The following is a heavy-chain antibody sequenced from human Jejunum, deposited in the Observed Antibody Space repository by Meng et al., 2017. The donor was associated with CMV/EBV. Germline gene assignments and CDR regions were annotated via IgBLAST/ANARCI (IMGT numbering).Heavy chain of an antibody. Sequence: LTCTVSGGSISNYYWSWIRQPPGKGLEWIGYIFYSGTYNPSLKSRVTISVDTAKNQVSLKLSSVSAADTAVYYCARVLFGANVLDIWGQGTMVTVSS. D-gene: IGHD3-16*01. J-gene: IGHJ3*02. CDR2: IFYSGT. CDR3: ARVLFGANVLDI. V-gene: IGHV4-59*01. CDR1: GGSISNYY.